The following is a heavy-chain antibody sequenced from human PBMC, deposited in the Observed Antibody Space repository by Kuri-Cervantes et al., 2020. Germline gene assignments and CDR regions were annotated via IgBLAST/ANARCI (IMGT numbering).Heavy chain of an antibody. J-gene: IGHJ4*02. Sequence: GGSLRLSCAASGFTFSSYGMHWVRQAPGKGLEWVAIAWYDGSNEHYADSVRGRFTISRDNSKNTLYPQMNSLRAEDTAVYYCARASGSNLKTPFDQWGQGTLVTVSS. CDR2: AWYDGSNE. CDR1: GFTFSSYG. V-gene: IGHV3-33*01. CDR3: ARASGSNLKTPFDQ. D-gene: IGHD1-26*01.